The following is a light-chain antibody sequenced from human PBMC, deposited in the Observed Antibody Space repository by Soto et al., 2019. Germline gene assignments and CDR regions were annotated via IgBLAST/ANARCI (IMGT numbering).Light chain of an antibody. CDR2: DAS. Sequence: DIQMTQSPSTLSASVGDRVTITCRASQSISSWLAWYQQKPGKAPKLLIYDASSLESGVPSRFSGSGSGTEFTLTISSLQPDDFATYYCHQYNSYRTFGQGTKVDI. CDR3: HQYNSYRT. CDR1: QSISSW. V-gene: IGKV1-5*01. J-gene: IGKJ1*01.